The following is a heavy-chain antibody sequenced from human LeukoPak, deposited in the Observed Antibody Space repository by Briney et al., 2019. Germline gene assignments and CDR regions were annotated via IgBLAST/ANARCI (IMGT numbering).Heavy chain of an antibody. Sequence: SETLSLTCTVSGGSISITNYYWGWIRQPPGKGLEWIGNIYYDGSTYYNPSLKSRVTISVDTSKNQFSLKLSSVTAADTAVYYCARGVSRGYSYGVPRDYYFDYWGQGTLVTVSS. V-gene: IGHV4-39*07. CDR2: IYYDGST. CDR3: ARGVSRGYSYGVPRDYYFDY. J-gene: IGHJ4*02. D-gene: IGHD5-18*01. CDR1: GGSISITNYY.